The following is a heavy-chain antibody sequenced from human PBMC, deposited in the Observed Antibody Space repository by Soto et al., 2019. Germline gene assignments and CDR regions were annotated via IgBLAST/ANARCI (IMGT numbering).Heavy chain of an antibody. Sequence: QVQLVQSGAEVKKPGSSVRVSCKASGGTLNSYTISWVRQAPGQGLEWMGGIIPVFVTTDYAQKFQGRVTITADQSTRTAYLDRFSLRSEDTARYYCSISNSYGRGDFWGQGTLVTVSS. D-gene: IGHD4-17*01. CDR3: SISNSYGRGDF. V-gene: IGHV1-69*01. CDR1: GGTLNSYT. J-gene: IGHJ4*02. CDR2: IIPVFVTT.